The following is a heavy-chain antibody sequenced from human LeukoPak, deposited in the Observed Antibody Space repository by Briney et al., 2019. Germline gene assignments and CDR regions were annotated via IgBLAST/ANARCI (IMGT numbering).Heavy chain of an antibody. J-gene: IGHJ3*02. CDR3: AKDGYCSSTSCYKRGAGAFDI. CDR1: GFTFSSYA. D-gene: IGHD2-2*02. Sequence: GGSLRLSCAASGFTFSSYAMSWVRQAPGKGLQWVSAISGSGGSTYYADSVKGRFTISRDNSKNTLYLQMNSLRAEDTAVYYCAKDGYCSSTSCYKRGAGAFDIWGQGTMVTVSS. V-gene: IGHV3-23*01. CDR2: ISGSGGST.